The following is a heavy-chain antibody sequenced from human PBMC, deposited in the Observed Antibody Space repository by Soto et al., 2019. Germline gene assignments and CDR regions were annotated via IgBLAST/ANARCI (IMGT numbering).Heavy chain of an antibody. CDR1: GYNFITNW. J-gene: IGHJ6*02. CDR2: VYPGNSDT. V-gene: IGHV5-51*01. CDR3: ARYMIYDYVWGSPYGMDV. Sequence: GESLKISCKASGYNFITNWIAWVRQRPGKGLEWMGIVYPGNSDTRYSPSFQGQVTILVDKSIDTAYLQWSSLKASDTAMYYCARYMIYDYVWGSPYGMDVWGQGTKVTVSS. D-gene: IGHD3-16*01.